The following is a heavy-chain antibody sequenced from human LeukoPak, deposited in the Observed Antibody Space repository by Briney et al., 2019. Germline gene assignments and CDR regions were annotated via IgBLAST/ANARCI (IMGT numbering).Heavy chain of an antibody. CDR2: IYYSGST. J-gene: IGHJ4*02. D-gene: IGHD5-24*01. Sequence: SETLSLTCTVSGGSISSSSYYWGWIRQPPGKGLVWVGSIYYSGSTYYNPSLKSRVTISVDTSKNQFSLKLSSLTAADTAVYYCAREGDGYNYLDYWGQGTLVTVSS. V-gene: IGHV4-39*07. CDR3: AREGDGYNYLDY. CDR1: GGSISSSSYY.